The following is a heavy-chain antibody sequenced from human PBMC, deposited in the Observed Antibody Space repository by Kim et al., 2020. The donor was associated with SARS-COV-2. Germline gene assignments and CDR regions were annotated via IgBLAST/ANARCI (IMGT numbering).Heavy chain of an antibody. CDR2: I. Sequence: IYSADSVKGLLTITRDNAKNSLYLQMNSLRAEDTAVYDCARGGTAMVYDYWGQGTLVTVSS. V-gene: IGHV3-21*01. CDR3: ARGGTAMVYDY. D-gene: IGHD5-18*01. J-gene: IGHJ4*02.